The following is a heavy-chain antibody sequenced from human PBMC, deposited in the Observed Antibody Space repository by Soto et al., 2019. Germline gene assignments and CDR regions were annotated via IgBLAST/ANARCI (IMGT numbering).Heavy chain of an antibody. CDR1: GGSFSGYY. V-gene: IGHV4-34*01. CDR3: AATSVQRRRQSWFDP. Sequence: SETLSLTCAVYGGSFSGYYWSWIRQPPGKGLEWIGEINHSGSTNYNPSLKSRVTISVDTSKNQFSLKLSSVTAADTAVYYCAATSVQRRRQSWFDPWGQGTLVTVSS. CDR2: INHSGST. J-gene: IGHJ5*02. D-gene: IGHD1-1*01.